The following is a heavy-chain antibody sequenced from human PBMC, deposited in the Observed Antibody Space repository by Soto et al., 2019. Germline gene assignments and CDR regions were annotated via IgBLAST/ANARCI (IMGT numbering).Heavy chain of an antibody. CDR1: GGPISSYY. Sequence: PSETLSLTCTVSGGPISSYYWSWIRQPPGKGLEWIGYIYYSGSTDYNPSLKSRVTISVDTSKNQFSLKLSSVTAADTAVYYCARDARTAIAHYYYGMDVWGQGTTVTVSS. J-gene: IGHJ6*02. CDR2: IYYSGST. V-gene: IGHV4-59*01. CDR3: ARDARTAIAHYYYGMDV. D-gene: IGHD5-18*01.